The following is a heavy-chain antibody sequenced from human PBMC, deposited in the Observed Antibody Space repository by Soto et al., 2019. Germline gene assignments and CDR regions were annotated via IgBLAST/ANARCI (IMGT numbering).Heavy chain of an antibody. CDR2: IYYSGIT. V-gene: IGHV4-59*01. CDR3: ARGWGGYFQH. D-gene: IGHD7-27*01. Sequence: SETLSLTCSVSGGSITSYYWSWIRQPPGKGLEWIGYIYYSGITNYNPSLKSRVTISVDTSKNQFSLKLSSVTAADTAVYYCARGWGGYFQHWGQGTLVTVS. CDR1: GGSITSYY. J-gene: IGHJ1*01.